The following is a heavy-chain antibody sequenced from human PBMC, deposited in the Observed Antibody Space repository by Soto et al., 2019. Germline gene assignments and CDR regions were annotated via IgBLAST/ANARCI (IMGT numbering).Heavy chain of an antibody. CDR2: ISYDGSNK. J-gene: IGHJ6*02. Sequence: QVQLVESGGGVVQPGRSLRLSCAASGFTFSSYAMHWVRQAPGKGLEWVAVISYDGSNKYYADSVKGRFTISRDNSKNTLYLQMNSLRTEDTAVYYCARVGCSSTSCYLYYYYYGMDVWGQGTTVIVS. V-gene: IGHV3-30-3*01. CDR3: ARVGCSSTSCYLYYYYYGMDV. D-gene: IGHD2-2*01. CDR1: GFTFSSYA.